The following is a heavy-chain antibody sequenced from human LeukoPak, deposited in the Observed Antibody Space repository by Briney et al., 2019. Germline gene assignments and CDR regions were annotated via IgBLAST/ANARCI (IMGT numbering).Heavy chain of an antibody. CDR2: ISSSSSYI. CDR1: GFTFSTYS. J-gene: IGHJ4*02. D-gene: IGHD1-26*01. CDR3: AKREGTNAFDY. Sequence: GGSLRLSCAASGFTFSTYSMNWVRQAPGKGLEWVSSISSSSSYIYYADSVKGRFTISRDNSKNTLYLQMNSLRAEDTAVYYCAKREGTNAFDYWGQGTLVTVSS. V-gene: IGHV3-21*04.